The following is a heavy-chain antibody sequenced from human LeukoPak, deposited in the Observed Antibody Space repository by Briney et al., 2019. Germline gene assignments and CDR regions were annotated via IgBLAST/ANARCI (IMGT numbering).Heavy chain of an antibody. V-gene: IGHV3-15*01. CDR2: IKSKTDGGTT. Sequence: GGSLRLSCAASGFTFSNAWMSWVRQAPGKGLEWVGRIKSKTDGGTTDYAAPVKGRFTISRDDSKNTLYLQMNSPKTEDTAVYYCTTSLWFGETYFDYWGQGTLVTVSS. CDR3: TTSLWFGETYFDY. D-gene: IGHD3-10*01. J-gene: IGHJ4*02. CDR1: GFTFSNAW.